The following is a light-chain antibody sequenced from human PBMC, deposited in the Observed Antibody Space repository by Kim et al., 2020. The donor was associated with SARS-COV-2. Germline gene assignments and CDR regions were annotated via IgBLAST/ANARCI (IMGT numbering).Light chain of an antibody. CDR3: QQDNNRPGT. J-gene: IGKJ4*02. V-gene: IGKV3-15*01. CDR2: GAS. CDR1: QSVSSD. Sequence: VSPGERATRSCRASQSVSSDLAWYQQKPGQAPRLLIYGASTRATGIPARFSGSGSGTEFTRTISSLQSEDFAVYYCQQDNNRPGTFGGGTKVDIK.